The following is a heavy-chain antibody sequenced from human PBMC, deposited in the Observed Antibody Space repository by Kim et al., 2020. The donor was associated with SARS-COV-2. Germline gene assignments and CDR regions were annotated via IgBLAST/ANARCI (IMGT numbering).Heavy chain of an antibody. D-gene: IGHD1-26*01. CDR1: GLPFSDYH. CDR3: ARSSRVGATGGYY. V-gene: IGHV3-11*01. J-gene: IGHJ4*02. Sequence: GGSLRLSCATSGLPFSDYHMNWIRQAPGKGLEWVSYISPSGSSTYYADSVKGRFTISRDNAKNSLYLEMSSLRAEDTAVYYCARSSRVGATGGYYWGQGTLVTVSS. CDR2: ISPSGSST.